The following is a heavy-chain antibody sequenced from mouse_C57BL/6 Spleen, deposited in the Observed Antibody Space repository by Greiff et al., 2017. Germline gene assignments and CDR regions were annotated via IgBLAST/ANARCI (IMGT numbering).Heavy chain of an antibody. V-gene: IGHV1-59*01. CDR2: IDPSDSYT. D-gene: IGHD2-1*01. Sequence: QVQLQQPGAELVRPGTSVKLSCKASGYTFTSYWMHWVKQRPGQGLEWIGVIDPSDSYTNYNQKFKGKATLTVDTSSSTAYMQLSSLTSEDSAGYYCAVYDGNFSWFAYRGQGTLVTVSA. CDR3: AVYDGNFSWFAY. J-gene: IGHJ3*01. CDR1: GYTFTSYW.